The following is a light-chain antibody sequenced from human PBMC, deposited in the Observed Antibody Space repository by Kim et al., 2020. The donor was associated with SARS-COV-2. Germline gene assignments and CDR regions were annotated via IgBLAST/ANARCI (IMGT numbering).Light chain of an antibody. CDR3: QSYDSSLSGSTV. J-gene: IGLJ2*01. Sequence: VTISCTGSSSNIGAGYDVHWYQQLPGPAPKLRVYGNSNRPSGVPDRFSGSKSGTSASLAITGLQAEDEADYYCQSYDSSLSGSTVFGGGTQLTVL. CDR2: GNS. CDR1: SSNIGAGYD. V-gene: IGLV1-40*01.